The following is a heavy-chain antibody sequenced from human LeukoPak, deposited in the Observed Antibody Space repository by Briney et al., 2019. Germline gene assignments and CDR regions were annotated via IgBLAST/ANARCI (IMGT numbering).Heavy chain of an antibody. J-gene: IGHJ4*02. CDR2: ISAYDGNT. Sequence: ASVKVSCKASGYTFTSYGISWVRQAPGQGLEWMGWISAYDGNTEYAQKLQGRVTMTRDTSTSTVYMELSSLRSEDTAVYYCARARREMATTELDYWGQGTLVTVSS. CDR1: GYTFTSYG. D-gene: IGHD5-24*01. CDR3: ARARREMATTELDY. V-gene: IGHV1-18*04.